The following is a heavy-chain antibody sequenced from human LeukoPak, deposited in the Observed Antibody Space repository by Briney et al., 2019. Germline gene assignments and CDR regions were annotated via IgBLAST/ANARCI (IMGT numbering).Heavy chain of an antibody. CDR1: GDSISGSY. J-gene: IGHJ6*03. Sequence: SETLSLTCSVSGDSISGSYWSWIRQPAGKGLEWIGRLYNTGNTKYNPALKSRVTMSGDTSKNQFSLRLTSVTAADTAVYYCAREIGFYYNSGSYYSFYYYYMDVWGKGTTVTVSS. CDR3: AREIGFYYNSGSYYSFYYYYMDV. D-gene: IGHD3-10*01. V-gene: IGHV4-4*07. CDR2: LYNTGNT.